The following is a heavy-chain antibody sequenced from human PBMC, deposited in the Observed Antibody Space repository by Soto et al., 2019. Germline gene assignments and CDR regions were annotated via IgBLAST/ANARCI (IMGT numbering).Heavy chain of an antibody. D-gene: IGHD3-3*01. V-gene: IGHV1-2*02. CDR2: INPNSGGT. J-gene: IGHJ6*02. Sequence: ASVKVSCKASGYTFTGYYMHWVRQAPGQGLEWMGWINPNSGGTNYAQKFQGRVTMTRDTSISTAYMELSRLRSDDTAVYYCARDTIPIPTYYYGMDVWGQGTTVTSP. CDR1: GYTFTGYY. CDR3: ARDTIPIPTYYYGMDV.